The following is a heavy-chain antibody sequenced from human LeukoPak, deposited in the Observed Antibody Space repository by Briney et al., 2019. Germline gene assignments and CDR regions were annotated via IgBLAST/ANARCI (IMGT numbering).Heavy chain of an antibody. D-gene: IGHD3-10*01. CDR1: GGSFSGYY. CDR3: ARYGDY. V-gene: IGHV4-34*01. CDR2: INHSGST. Sequence: SETLSLTCAVYGGSFSGYYWSWIRRPPGKGLEWIGEINHSGSTNYNPSLKSRVTISVDTSKNQFSLKLSSVTAADTAVYYCARYGDYWGQGTLVTVSS. J-gene: IGHJ4*02.